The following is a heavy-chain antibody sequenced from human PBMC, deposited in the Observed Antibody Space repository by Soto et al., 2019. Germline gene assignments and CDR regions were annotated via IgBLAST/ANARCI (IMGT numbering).Heavy chain of an antibody. CDR1: GFTFSSYA. CDR2: ISGSGGST. J-gene: IGHJ6*02. Sequence: LRLSCAASGFTFSSYAMSWVRQAPGKGLEWVSAISGSGGSTYYADSVKGRFTISRDNSKNTLYLQMNSLRAEDTAVYYCAKDKPDRYCTNGVCSPYYYYYGMDVWGQGTTVTVSS. CDR3: AKDKPDRYCTNGVCSPYYYYYGMDV. D-gene: IGHD2-8*01. V-gene: IGHV3-23*01.